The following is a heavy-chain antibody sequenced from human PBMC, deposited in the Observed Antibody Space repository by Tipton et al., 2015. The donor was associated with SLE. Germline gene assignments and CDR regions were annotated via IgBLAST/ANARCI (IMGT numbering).Heavy chain of an antibody. CDR1: GFTFSNYA. J-gene: IGHJ4*02. CDR2: ISYDGSNK. Sequence: SLRLSCAASGFTFSNYAMHWVRQAPGKGLEWVALISYDGSNKYYADSVKGRFTISRDNSKNTLYLQMNSLRAEDTAVYYCARGNPGVTVEYWGQGTLVTVSS. CDR3: ARGNPGVTVEY. D-gene: IGHD1-14*01. V-gene: IGHV3-30*04.